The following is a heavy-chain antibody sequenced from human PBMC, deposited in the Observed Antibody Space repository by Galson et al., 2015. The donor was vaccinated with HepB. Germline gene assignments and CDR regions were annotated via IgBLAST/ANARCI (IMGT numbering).Heavy chain of an antibody. Sequence: QSGAEVKKPGQSLKISCKGSGSSFTSYWIGWVRQMPGKGLEWMGIIYPGDSDTRYSPSFQGQVTLSADKSISTADLQWSSLKASDTAMYSCARQMRRPQLVFSYYYGMDVWGQGTTVTVSS. CDR3: ARQMRRPQLVFSYYYGMDV. CDR2: IYPGDSDT. D-gene: IGHD6-13*01. V-gene: IGHV5-51*01. J-gene: IGHJ6*02. CDR1: GSSFTSYW.